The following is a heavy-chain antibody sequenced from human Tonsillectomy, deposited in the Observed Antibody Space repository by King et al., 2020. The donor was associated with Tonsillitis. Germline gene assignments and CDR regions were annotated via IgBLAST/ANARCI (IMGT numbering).Heavy chain of an antibody. CDR1: GFTFDDYT. J-gene: IGHJ1*01. D-gene: IGHD6-13*01. Sequence: QLVQSGGIVVQPGGSLRLSCAASGFTFDDYTMHWVRQAPGKGLEWVSHISWDGSSTYFADSVKGRFTISRDNTKNSLYLQMNSLRTEDSALYYCAKDLSADGTGSLFHYWGQGTLVTVSS. CDR3: AKDLSADGTGSLFHY. CDR2: ISWDGSST. V-gene: IGHV3-43*01.